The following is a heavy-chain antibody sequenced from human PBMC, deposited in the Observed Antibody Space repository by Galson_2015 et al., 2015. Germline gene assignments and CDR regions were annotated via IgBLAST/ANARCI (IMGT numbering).Heavy chain of an antibody. D-gene: IGHD1-1*01. CDR2: ISSSSSTI. CDR3: AGDGVQLERRGYYYYYYMDV. V-gene: IGHV3-48*02. CDR1: GFTFSSYS. J-gene: IGHJ6*03. Sequence: SLRLSCAASGFTFSSYSMNWVRQAPGKGLEWVSYISSSSSTIYYADSVKGRFTISRDNAKNSLYLQMNSLRDEDTAVYYCAGDGVQLERRGYYYYYYMDVWGKGTTVTVSS.